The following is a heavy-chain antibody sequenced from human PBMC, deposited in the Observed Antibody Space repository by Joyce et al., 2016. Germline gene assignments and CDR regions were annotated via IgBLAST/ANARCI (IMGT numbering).Heavy chain of an antibody. CDR2: ISYDGIDK. J-gene: IGHJ4*02. D-gene: IGHD6-25*01. CDR1: GLTLSNYA. Sequence: QVQLVESGGGVVQPGRSLRLSCAASGLTLSNYAVHWVRQAPGTGLEWGAVISYDGIDKDDADAVKGRFTISRDNSKNTVFLEMNSLRTEDTAVYYCAKILTATYSSGWFLDYWGQGTLVTVSS. CDR3: AKILTATYSSGWFLDY. V-gene: IGHV3-30*18.